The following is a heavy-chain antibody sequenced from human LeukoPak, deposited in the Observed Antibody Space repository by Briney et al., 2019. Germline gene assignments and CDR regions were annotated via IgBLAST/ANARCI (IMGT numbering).Heavy chain of an antibody. Sequence: GASLQISCKGSGYSFTNYWIGWVRQMPGKGLEWMGIIYPGDSDTRYSPSFQGQVTISADKSIRTAYLQWSSLKASDTAMYYCARDTSGSYSAFEYWGQGTLVTVSS. D-gene: IGHD1-26*01. V-gene: IGHV5-51*01. CDR2: IYPGDSDT. J-gene: IGHJ4*02. CDR3: ARDTSGSYSAFEY. CDR1: GYSFTNYW.